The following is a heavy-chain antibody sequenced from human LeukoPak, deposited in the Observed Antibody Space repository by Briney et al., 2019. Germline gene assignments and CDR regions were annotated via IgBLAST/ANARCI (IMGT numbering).Heavy chain of an antibody. CDR1: GFTFRAYS. V-gene: IGHV3-21*01. J-gene: IGHJ4*02. Sequence: PGGSLRLSCVASGFTFRAYSMNWVRQAPGKGLEWVSCISSSGSFIYYADSVKGRFTISRDNAKNSLYLQMNSLRAEDTAIYYCAREGDGYNYVGDYWGQGTLVTVSS. D-gene: IGHD5-24*01. CDR2: ISSSGSFI. CDR3: AREGDGYNYVGDY.